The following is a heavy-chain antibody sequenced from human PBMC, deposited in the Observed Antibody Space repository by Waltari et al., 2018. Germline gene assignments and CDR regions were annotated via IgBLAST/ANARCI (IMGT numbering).Heavy chain of an antibody. CDR3: ARGNTKYGMDV. CDR2: LYHAGNT. CDR1: SFNVSSYY. D-gene: IGHD3-10*01. J-gene: IGHJ6*02. V-gene: IGHV3-53*01. Sequence: EVQLVESGGHLIQPGGSLRLSCEAPSFNVSSYYMNWVRQAPGKGLEWVSILYHAGNTYYADSVKGRFTFSRDNSKNTLYLQMNSLRAEDTAVYYCARGNTKYGMDVWGQGTTVTVSS.